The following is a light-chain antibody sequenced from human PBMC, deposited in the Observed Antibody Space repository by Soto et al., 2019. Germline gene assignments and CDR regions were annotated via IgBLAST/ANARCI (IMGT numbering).Light chain of an antibody. Sequence: QSVLTQPPSLSGAPGQRVTISCTGSSSNIGAGYDVHWYQQLPGTAPKLLIYGNSNRPSGVPDRFSGSKSGTSASLAITGLQAEDEADYYCQSYDSSLSGSVFGGGTKVTV. CDR1: SSNIGAGYD. J-gene: IGLJ3*02. CDR3: QSYDSSLSGSV. V-gene: IGLV1-40*01. CDR2: GNS.